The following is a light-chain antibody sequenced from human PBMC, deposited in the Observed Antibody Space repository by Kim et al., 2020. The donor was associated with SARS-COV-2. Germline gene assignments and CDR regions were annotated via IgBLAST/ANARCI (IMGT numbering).Light chain of an antibody. V-gene: IGKV3-11*01. CDR1: HSVDIN. CDR3: QQRTGWPPALT. Sequence: PGEGASLSRRASHSVDINLAWYQQTPGQPPRLLIYDAAIRATGVPPRFSGSGSGTDFTLTISSLEAEDFAVYYCQQRTGWPPALTFGGGTKVDIK. J-gene: IGKJ4*01. CDR2: DAA.